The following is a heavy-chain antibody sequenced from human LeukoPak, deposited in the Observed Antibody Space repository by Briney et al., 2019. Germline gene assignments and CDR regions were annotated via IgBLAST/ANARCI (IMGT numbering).Heavy chain of an antibody. D-gene: IGHD4-17*01. J-gene: IGHJ5*02. CDR1: GFTFSSYW. CDR3: ARDLPKPTVTRNWFDP. Sequence: PGVSLRLSCAASGFTFSSYWMSWVRQAPGKGLEWVANIKQDGSEKYYVDSVKGRFTISRDNAKNSLYLQMNSLRAEDTAVYYCARDLPKPTVTRNWFDPWGQGTLVTVSS. V-gene: IGHV3-7*03. CDR2: IKQDGSEK.